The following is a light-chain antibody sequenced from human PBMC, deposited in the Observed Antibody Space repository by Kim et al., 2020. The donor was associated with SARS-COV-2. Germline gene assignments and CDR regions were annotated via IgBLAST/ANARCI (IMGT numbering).Light chain of an antibody. CDR2: DVT. J-gene: IGLJ3*02. Sequence: GQSITISCTGTSSDVGGYDQVSWFQHHPGKAPKLLIYDVTQRPSGVPNRFSASKSGNTASLTISGLQTEDEADYYCCSYAGSFIFVFGGGTQLTVL. V-gene: IGLV2-11*01. CDR1: SSDVGGYDQ. CDR3: CSYAGSFIFV.